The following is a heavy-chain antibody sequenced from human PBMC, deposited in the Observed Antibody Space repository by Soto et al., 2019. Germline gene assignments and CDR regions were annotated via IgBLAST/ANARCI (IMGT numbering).Heavy chain of an antibody. Sequence: QEQLVDSGGGVVQRGRSLRLSCAASGFAITPYAMHWVRQAPGKGLEWVAIISYDGSYRSYGDSVKGRFTISRDNSENSLYLQMDTLRSEDTAVYYCARDWDRGGGSYHWKFDLWGRGTLVTVSS. CDR3: ARDWDRGGGSYHWKFDL. J-gene: IGHJ2*01. D-gene: IGHD1-26*01. V-gene: IGHV3-30-3*01. CDR1: GFAITPYA. CDR2: ISYDGSYR.